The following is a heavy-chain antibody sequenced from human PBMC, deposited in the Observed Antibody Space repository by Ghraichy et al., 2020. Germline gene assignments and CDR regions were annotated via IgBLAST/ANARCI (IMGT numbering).Heavy chain of an antibody. D-gene: IGHD6-6*01. J-gene: IGHJ4*02. CDR3: ARGGQYSSTSIDY. V-gene: IGHV3-64*02. CDR1: GFSFSNYA. CDR2: ITSNSAGT. Sequence: GGSLRLSCAASGFSFSNYAMYWVRQAPGRGLEFVSSITSNSAGTYYAASLKGRFTISRDNSKNTLYLQMVSLTNNDMAVYYCARGGQYSSTSIDYWGQGTLVTVSS.